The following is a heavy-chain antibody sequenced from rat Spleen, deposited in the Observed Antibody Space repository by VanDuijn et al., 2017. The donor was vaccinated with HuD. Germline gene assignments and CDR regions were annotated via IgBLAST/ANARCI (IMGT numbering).Heavy chain of an antibody. D-gene: IGHD4-1*01. CDR2: INKDSRTI. J-gene: IGHJ2*01. V-gene: IGHV4-2*01. CDR1: GFNFNDYW. Sequence: EVKLVESGGGLVQPGSSLKLSCAASGFNFNDYWMGWVRQAPGKGLEWIGEINKDSRTIKYTPSLKEKFTISRDNAQNTLYLQMDKLRSDDTAIYYCVSERYGVEGWGQGVMVTVSS. CDR3: VSERYGVEG.